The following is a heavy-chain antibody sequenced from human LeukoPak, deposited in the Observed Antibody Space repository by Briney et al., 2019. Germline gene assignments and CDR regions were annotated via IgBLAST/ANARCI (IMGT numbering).Heavy chain of an antibody. J-gene: IGHJ6*02. CDR2: IWYDGSNK. CDR1: GFTFSSYG. CDR3: AILFDYGTHNYYYYYGMDV. Sequence: GGSLRLSCAASGFTFSSYGMHGVRQAPGKGLEWVAVIWYDGSNKYYADSVKGRFTISRDNSKNTLYLQMNSLRAEDTAVYYCAILFDYGTHNYYYYYGMDVWGQGTTVTVSS. D-gene: IGHD4-17*01. V-gene: IGHV3-33*03.